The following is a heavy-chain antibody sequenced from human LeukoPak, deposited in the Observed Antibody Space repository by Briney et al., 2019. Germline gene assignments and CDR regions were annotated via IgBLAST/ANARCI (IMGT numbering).Heavy chain of an antibody. CDR1: GYTFTSYG. CDR2: INTNTGNP. D-gene: IGHD6-13*01. V-gene: IGHV7-4-1*02. Sequence: GASVKVSCKASGYTFTSYGISWVRQAPGQGLEWMGWINTNTGNPTYAQGFTGRFVFSLDTSVSTAYLQISSLKAEDTAVYYCARKGQGAAGTYYYYYYMDVWGKGTTVTVSS. CDR3: ARKGQGAAGTYYYYYYMDV. J-gene: IGHJ6*03.